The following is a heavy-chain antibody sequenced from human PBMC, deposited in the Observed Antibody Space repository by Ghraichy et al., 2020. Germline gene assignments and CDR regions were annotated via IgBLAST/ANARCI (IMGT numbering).Heavy chain of an antibody. V-gene: IGHV4-39*01. CDR3: AVARDVVLWYFDL. D-gene: IGHD5-12*01. Sequence: SETLSLTCTVSGGSISSVIYYWGWIRQPPGKGLEWIGSIYYRGSTYYNPSLKSRLAISVDTSENQLSLELSSVTAADTAVYYCAVARDVVLWYFDLWGRGTLVTVSS. J-gene: IGHJ2*01. CDR1: GGSISSVIYY. CDR2: IYYRGST.